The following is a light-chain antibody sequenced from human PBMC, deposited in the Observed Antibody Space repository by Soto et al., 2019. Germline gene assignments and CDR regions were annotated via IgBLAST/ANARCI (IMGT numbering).Light chain of an antibody. J-gene: IGKJ4*01. V-gene: IGKV1-12*01. CDR3: QQGKSFPLT. CDR1: QDISGW. Sequence: DIQMTQFPSTVSASVGDRVTITGRASQDISGWLAWYQQKPGKAPQILMYATSRLQNGVPSRFSGSGSGTDFTLTISSLQSEDFATYYCQQGKSFPLTFGGGTKVEIK. CDR2: ATS.